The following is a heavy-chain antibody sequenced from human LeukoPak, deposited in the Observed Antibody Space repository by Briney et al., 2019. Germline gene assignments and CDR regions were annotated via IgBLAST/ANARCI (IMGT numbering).Heavy chain of an antibody. CDR2: IYYSGST. D-gene: IGHD3-16*02. CDR3: ASKAMITFGGVIEERPLQQDDY. J-gene: IGHJ4*02. Sequence: SETLSLTCTVSGGSISSGDYYWSWIRQPPGKGLEWIGYIYYSGSTYYNPSLKSRITISVDTSKNQFSLKLSSVTAADTAVYYCASKAMITFGGVIEERPLQQDDYWGQGTLVTVSS. V-gene: IGHV4-30-4*01. CDR1: GGSISSGDYY.